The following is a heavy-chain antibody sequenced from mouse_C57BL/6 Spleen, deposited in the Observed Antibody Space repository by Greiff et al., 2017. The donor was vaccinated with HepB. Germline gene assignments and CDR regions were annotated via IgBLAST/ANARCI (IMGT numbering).Heavy chain of an antibody. Sequence: VKLMESGAELVKPGASVKISCKASGYAFSSYWMNWVKQRPGKGLEWIGQIYPGDGDTNYNGKFKGKATLTADKSSSTAYMQLSSLTSEDSAVYFCARSVDVVAPPDYWGQGTSVTVSS. CDR2: IYPGDGDT. J-gene: IGHJ4*01. CDR3: ARSVDVVAPPDY. CDR1: GYAFSSYW. V-gene: IGHV1-80*01. D-gene: IGHD1-1*01.